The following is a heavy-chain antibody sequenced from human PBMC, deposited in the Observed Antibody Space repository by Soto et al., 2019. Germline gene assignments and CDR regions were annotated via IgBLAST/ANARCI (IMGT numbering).Heavy chain of an antibody. D-gene: IGHD5-12*01. V-gene: IGHV4-39*01. J-gene: IGHJ5*02. CDR2: IYYSGST. CDR3: ARHETLFGWGYSGYDVSIS. Sequence: QLQLQESGPGLVKPSETLSLTCTVSGGSISSSSYYWGWIRQPPGKGLEWIGNIYYSGSTYYNPSLKSRVTISVDTSKNQFSLKVSSVTAADTAVYYCARHETLFGWGYSGYDVSISWGQGTLVTVSS. CDR1: GGSISSSSYY.